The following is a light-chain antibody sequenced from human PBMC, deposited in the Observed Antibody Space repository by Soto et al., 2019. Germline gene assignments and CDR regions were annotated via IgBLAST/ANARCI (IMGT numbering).Light chain of an antibody. CDR2: EVN. J-gene: IGLJ1*01. Sequence: SALAQPASVSGSPRQSITISCTGASSDVGGYTYVSWYQQHPGKAPKLMIYEVNNRPSGVSHRFSGSKSGNTASLTISGLQAEDEADYYCSSFTSGSTLFGTGTKVTVL. V-gene: IGLV2-14*01. CDR3: SSFTSGSTL. CDR1: SSDVGGYTY.